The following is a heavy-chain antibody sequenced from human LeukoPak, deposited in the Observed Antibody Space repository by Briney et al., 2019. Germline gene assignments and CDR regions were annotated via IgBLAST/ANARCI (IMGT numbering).Heavy chain of an antibody. Sequence: SVKVSCKASGSTFSSYAISWVRQAPGQGLEWMGGIIPIFGTANYAQKFQGRVTITTDESTSTAYMELSSLRSEDTAVYYCAREVEGATTGYWGQGTLVTVSS. CDR1: GSTFSSYA. J-gene: IGHJ4*02. D-gene: IGHD1-26*01. V-gene: IGHV1-69*05. CDR2: IIPIFGTA. CDR3: AREVEGATTGY.